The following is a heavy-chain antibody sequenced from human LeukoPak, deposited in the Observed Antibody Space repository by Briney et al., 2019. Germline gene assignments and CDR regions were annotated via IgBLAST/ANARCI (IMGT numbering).Heavy chain of an antibody. CDR2: ITSDGTAT. CDR1: GFTFSNCW. V-gene: IGHV3-74*01. Sequence: VQPGGSLRLSCVASGFTFSNCWMHWVRQAPGKGLVWVSRITSDGTATTYADSVKGRFTISRDNAKNTLYLQMNSLRVEDTALYYCARGYNYANDFDSWGQGTLVSVSS. D-gene: IGHD5-24*01. CDR3: ARGYNYANDFDS. J-gene: IGHJ4*02.